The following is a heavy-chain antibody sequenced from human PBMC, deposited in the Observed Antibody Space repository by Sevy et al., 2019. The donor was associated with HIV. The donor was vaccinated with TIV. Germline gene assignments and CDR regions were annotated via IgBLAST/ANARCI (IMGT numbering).Heavy chain of an antibody. V-gene: IGHV1-24*01. D-gene: IGHD2-21*01. CDR1: GYTLNQLS. CDR2: FDPEDGER. CDR3: ATTKDCDESIRCPFDY. Sequence: ASVKVSCKVSGYTLNQLSMHWVRQAPGKGLEWMGSFDPEDGERFYAQKFQGRVTMTEDTSTDTAYMELSSLRSEDTAVYYCATTKDCDESIRCPFDYWGQGTLVTVSS. J-gene: IGHJ4*02.